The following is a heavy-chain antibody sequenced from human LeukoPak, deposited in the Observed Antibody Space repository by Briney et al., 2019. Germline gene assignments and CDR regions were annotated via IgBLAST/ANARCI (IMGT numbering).Heavy chain of an antibody. Sequence: GGSLRLSCVASGFTFSNNWMSWVRQAPGKGLEWVSSISSSSSYIYYADSVKGRFTISRDNAKNSLYLQMNSLRAEDTAVYYCARRAGAYSHPYDYWGQGTLVTVSS. CDR1: GFTFSNNW. J-gene: IGHJ4*02. CDR2: ISSSSSYI. V-gene: IGHV3-21*04. CDR3: ARRAGAYSHPYDY. D-gene: IGHD4/OR15-4a*01.